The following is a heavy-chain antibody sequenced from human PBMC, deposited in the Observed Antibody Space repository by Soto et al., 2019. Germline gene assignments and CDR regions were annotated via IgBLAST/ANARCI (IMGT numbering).Heavy chain of an antibody. V-gene: IGHV3-21*06. J-gene: IGHJ4*02. Sequence: GALRLSCAASGFTFTRYSMNWVRQAPGKGLEWVSSISSTTHYIYYADSMRGRFTISRDNAKNAVYLEMNGLRAEDTAVYYCARESEDLTSNFDYWGQGTLVTVSS. CDR3: ARESEDLTSNFDY. CDR1: GFTFTRYS. CDR2: ISSTTHYI.